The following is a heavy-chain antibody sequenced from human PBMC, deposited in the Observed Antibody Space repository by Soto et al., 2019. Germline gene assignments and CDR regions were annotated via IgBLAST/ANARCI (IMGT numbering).Heavy chain of an antibody. J-gene: IGHJ6*03. CDR3: ARVSVPPAKDIVIHYMDV. D-gene: IGHD2-15*01. V-gene: IGHV4-34*01. CDR2: INHSGRT. Sequence: SETLSLTCAVYGGSFSGYYWSWIRQPPGKGLEWIGEINHSGRTYYRSKWYNDYAVSVKSRITINPDTSKNQFSLQLNSVTPEDTAVYYCARVSVPPAKDIVIHYMDVWGKGTTVTVSS. CDR1: GGSFSGYY.